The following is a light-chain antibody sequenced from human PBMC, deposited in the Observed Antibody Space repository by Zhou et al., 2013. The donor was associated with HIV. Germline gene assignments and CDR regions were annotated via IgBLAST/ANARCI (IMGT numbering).Light chain of an antibody. V-gene: IGKV3-20*01. J-gene: IGKJ4*01. CDR3: LQSGSSPLT. CDR1: QSVTNNY. Sequence: EIVLTQSPGTLSLSPGDTATLSCRASQSVTNNYLAWYQQRLGQAPRLLIFGASTRATGIPNRFSGSGSGTDFTLTISRLEPEDFAVYYCLQSGSSPLTFGGGTKVDSK. CDR2: GAS.